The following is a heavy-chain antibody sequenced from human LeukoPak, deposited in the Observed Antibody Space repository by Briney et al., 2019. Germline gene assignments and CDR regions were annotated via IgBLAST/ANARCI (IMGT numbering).Heavy chain of an antibody. Sequence: GESLQISCQGSGSSFTSYWIGWVRQLPGKGLEWMGIIYPGDSDTRYSPSFQGQVTISADKSISTAYLQWSSLKASDTAMYYCARRAVVAATVAFDIWGQGTMVTISS. J-gene: IGHJ3*02. D-gene: IGHD2-15*01. CDR1: GSSFTSYW. CDR2: IYPGDSDT. V-gene: IGHV5-51*01. CDR3: ARRAVVAATVAFDI.